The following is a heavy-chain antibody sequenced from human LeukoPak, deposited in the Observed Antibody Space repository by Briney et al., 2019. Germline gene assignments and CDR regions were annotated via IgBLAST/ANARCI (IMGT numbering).Heavy chain of an antibody. D-gene: IGHD3-22*01. V-gene: IGHV4-59*08. CDR2: IYYSGST. Sequence: SETLSLTCTVSGGSISSYYWSWIRQPPGKGLEWIGYIYYSGSTNYNPSLKSRVTISVDTSKNQFSLKLSSVTAADTAVYYCARGGGGGTYYDSSGLDYWGQGTLVTVSS. CDR3: ARGGGGGTYYDSSGLDY. J-gene: IGHJ4*02. CDR1: GGSISSYY.